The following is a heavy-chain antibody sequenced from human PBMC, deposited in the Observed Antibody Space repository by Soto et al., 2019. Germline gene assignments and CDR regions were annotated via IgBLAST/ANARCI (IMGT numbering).Heavy chain of an antibody. V-gene: IGHV1-18*04. D-gene: IGHD1-1*01. J-gene: IGHJ6*02. CDR1: GYTFTSYG. Sequence: ASVKVSCKASGYTFTSYGISWVRQAPGQGLEWMGGISAYNGHTNYAQKFQGRVTMTTDESTSTAYMELSSLRSEDTAVYYCARRNLDHKYYYYYGTDVWGQGTTVTVSS. CDR3: ARRNLDHKYYYYYGTDV. CDR2: ISAYNGHT.